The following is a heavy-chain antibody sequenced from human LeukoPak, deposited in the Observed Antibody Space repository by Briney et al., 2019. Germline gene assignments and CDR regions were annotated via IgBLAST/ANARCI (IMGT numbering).Heavy chain of an antibody. CDR1: GYSISSGYY. J-gene: IGHJ5*02. D-gene: IGHD4-23*01. CDR3: ARGYMYRVRLGRYNWFDP. Sequence: SETLSLTCTVSGYSISSGYYWSWIRQPPGKGLEWIGEINHSGSTNYNPSLKSRVTISVDTSKNQFSLKLSSVTAADTAVYYCARGYMYRVRLGRYNWFDPWGQGTLVTVSS. CDR2: INHSGST. V-gene: IGHV4-38-2*02.